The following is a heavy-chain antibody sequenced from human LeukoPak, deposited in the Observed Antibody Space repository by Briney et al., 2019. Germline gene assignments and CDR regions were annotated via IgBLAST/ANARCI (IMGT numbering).Heavy chain of an antibody. CDR1: GFTFSSYW. CDR2: IKQDGSEK. Sequence: PGGSLRLSCAASGFTFSSYWMSWVRQAPGKGLDWVANIKQDGSEKYYVDSVKGRFTISRDNAKNSLYLQMNSLRAEDTAVYYCARERSRGYYCEFDYWGQGTLVTVSS. J-gene: IGHJ4*02. V-gene: IGHV3-7*03. CDR3: ARERSRGYYCEFDY. D-gene: IGHD3-22*01.